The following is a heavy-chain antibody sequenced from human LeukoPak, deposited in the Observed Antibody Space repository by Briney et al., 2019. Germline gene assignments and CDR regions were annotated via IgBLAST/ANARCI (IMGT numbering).Heavy chain of an antibody. D-gene: IGHD2-8*02. CDR1: GFTFSSYS. V-gene: IGHV3-48*01. J-gene: IGHJ4*02. CDR3: ATYRQVLLPFES. CDR2: ISSSSSTI. Sequence: GGSLRLSCAASGFTFSSYSMNWVRQAPGKGLEWVSYISSSSSTIYYADSVKGRFTISRDNAKNSLYLQMNSLRAEDTAVYYCATYRQVLLPFESWGQGTLVTVSS.